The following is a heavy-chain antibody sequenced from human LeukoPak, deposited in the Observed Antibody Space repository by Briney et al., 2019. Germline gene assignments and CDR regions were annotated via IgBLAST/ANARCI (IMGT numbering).Heavy chain of an antibody. CDR2: IIPIFGTA. CDR1: GGTFSSYA. V-gene: IGHV1-69*13. D-gene: IGHD2-15*01. J-gene: IGHJ4*02. Sequence: ASVKVSCKASGGTFSSYAISWVRQAPGQGLEWMGGIIPIFGTANYARKFQGRVTITADESTSTAYMELSSLRSEDTAVYYCARGVCSGGSCYDYFDYWGQGTLVTVSS. CDR3: ARGVCSGGSCYDYFDY.